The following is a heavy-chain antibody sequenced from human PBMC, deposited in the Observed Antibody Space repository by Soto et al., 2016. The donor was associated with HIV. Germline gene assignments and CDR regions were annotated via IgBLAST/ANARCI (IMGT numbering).Heavy chain of an antibody. J-gene: IGHJ4*02. Sequence: EVQLVQSGGGLVQPGGSLRLSCFASGFIFSDYSMHWVRQAPGKGLEYVSVISETGDSTYYADSVKGRFTLSRDNSKNTVFLQMGSLRVNDTAVYFCARDPGGSDYGSFDSWGQGTLVTVSS. CDR2: ISETGDST. CDR3: ARDPGGSDYGSFDS. CDR1: GFIFSDYS. D-gene: IGHD5-12*01. V-gene: IGHV3-64*07.